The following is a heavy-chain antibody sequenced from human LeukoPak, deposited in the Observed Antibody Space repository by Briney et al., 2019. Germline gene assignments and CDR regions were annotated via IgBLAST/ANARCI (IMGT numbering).Heavy chain of an antibody. CDR3: VRESYSVFDP. CDR1: GFTFSSYW. V-gene: IGHV3-74*01. Sequence: GGSLRLSCAASGFTFSSYWMHWVRQAPGKGLVWVSRINSDGSSTSYVDSVKGRFTISRDNAKNTLYLQMNSLRAEDTGVYYCVRESYSVFDPWGQGTLVTVSS. D-gene: IGHD4-11*01. CDR2: INSDGSST. J-gene: IGHJ5*02.